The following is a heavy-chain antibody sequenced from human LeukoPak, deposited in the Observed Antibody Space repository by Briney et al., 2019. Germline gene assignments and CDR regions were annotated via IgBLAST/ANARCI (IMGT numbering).Heavy chain of an antibody. CDR3: ARDRGGYCSSTSCYSNAFDI. CDR2: IIPIFGIA. D-gene: IGHD2-2*01. CDR1: GGTFSSYA. Sequence: SVKVSCKASGGTFSSYAISWVRQAPGQGLEWMGGIIPIFGIANYAQKFQGRVTITTDESTSTAYMELSSLRSEDTAVYYCARDRGGYCSSTSCYSNAFDIWGQGTMVTVSS. V-gene: IGHV1-69*05. J-gene: IGHJ3*02.